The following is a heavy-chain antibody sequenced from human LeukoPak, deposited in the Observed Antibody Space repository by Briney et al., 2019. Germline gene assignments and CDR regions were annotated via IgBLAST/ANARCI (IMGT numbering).Heavy chain of an antibody. CDR3: ARGICIGVVLMVHGDMDV. D-gene: IGHD2-8*01. V-gene: IGHV7-4-1*02. CDR2: INTDYGNP. CDR1: GYTFTIYG. Sequence: ASVKVSCKASGYTFTIYGIYWVRQAPGPGLEWMGWINTDYGNPKYDQGFTGRFVFSLDPSVNTADLPISSLKAKDTAVYYCARGICIGVVLMVHGDMDVWGKGTTVTVSS. J-gene: IGHJ6*03.